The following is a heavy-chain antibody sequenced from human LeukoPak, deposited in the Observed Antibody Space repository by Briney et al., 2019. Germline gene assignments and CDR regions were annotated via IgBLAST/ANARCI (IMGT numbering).Heavy chain of an antibody. CDR3: ARAPVTSCRGAFCYPFDY. CDR2: SSSSDPGT. V-gene: IGHV3-23*01. J-gene: IGHJ4*02. D-gene: IGHD2-21*01. Sequence: GGSLRLSCAVSGFSLGSHAMSWVRQAPGKRLEWVSASSSSDPGTYYADSVRGRFTISRDNSKNTLYLQMNRLRVDDAAVYYCARAPVTSCRGAFCYPFDYWGQGTLVTVSS. CDR1: GFSLGSHA.